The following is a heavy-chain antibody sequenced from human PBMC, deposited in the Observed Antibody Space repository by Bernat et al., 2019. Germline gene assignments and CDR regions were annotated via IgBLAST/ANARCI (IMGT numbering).Heavy chain of an antibody. CDR1: GFTFSSSS. D-gene: IGHD1-14*01. J-gene: IGHJ4*02. Sequence: QVQLVESGGGVVQPGRSLRLSCVASGFTFSSSSLHWVRQAPGKGLEWVALISYDGRNKYYADFVKGRFTISRDNSKNTLYLQINSLRTEDTAVYYCASDLYGTPASGYLLDSWGQGTLVTVSS. CDR2: ISYDGRNK. V-gene: IGHV3-30*04. CDR3: ASDLYGTPASGYLLDS.